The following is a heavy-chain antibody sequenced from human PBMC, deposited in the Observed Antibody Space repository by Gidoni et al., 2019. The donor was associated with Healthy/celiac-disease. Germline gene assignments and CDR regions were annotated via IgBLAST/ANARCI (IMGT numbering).Heavy chain of an antibody. CDR3: ARDKDHLIAALGRRNLGYYYGMDV. CDR2: IYYSGST. CDR1: GGSISSSSYY. V-gene: IGHV4-39*07. Sequence: QLQLQESGPGLVKPSETLSLTCTVSGGSISSSSYYWGWIRQPPGKGLEGIGSIYYSGSTYYNPSLKSRVTISVDTSKNQFSLKLSSVTAADTAVYYCARDKDHLIAALGRRNLGYYYGMDVWGQGTTVTVSS. D-gene: IGHD6-6*01. J-gene: IGHJ6*02.